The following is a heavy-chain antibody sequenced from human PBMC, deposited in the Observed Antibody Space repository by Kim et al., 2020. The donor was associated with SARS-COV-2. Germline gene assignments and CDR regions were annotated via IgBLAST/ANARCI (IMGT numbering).Heavy chain of an antibody. Sequence: PSLKIRVTISVDTSKNQCSLKLGSVTAADTAVYYCARVLLYYYYGMDVWGQGTTVTVSS. D-gene: IGHD1-26*01. V-gene: IGHV4-34*01. CDR3: ARVLLYYYYGMDV. J-gene: IGHJ6*02.